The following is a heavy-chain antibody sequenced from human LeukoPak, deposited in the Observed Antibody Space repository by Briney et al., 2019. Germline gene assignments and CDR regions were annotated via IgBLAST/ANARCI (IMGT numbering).Heavy chain of an antibody. CDR2: MNPNSGNT. CDR3: ARGTGGGASDAFDI. D-gene: IGHD1-14*01. J-gene: IGHJ3*02. V-gene: IGHV1-8*01. CDR1: GYTFTSYD. Sequence: ASVTVSCTASGYTFTSYDINWVRQATGQGLEWMGWMNPNSGNTGYAQKFQGRVTMTRNTSISTAYMELSSLRSEDTAVYYCARGTGGGASDAFDIWGQGTMVTVSS.